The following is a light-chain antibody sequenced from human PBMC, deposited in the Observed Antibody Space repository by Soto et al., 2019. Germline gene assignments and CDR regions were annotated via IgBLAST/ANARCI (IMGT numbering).Light chain of an antibody. CDR1: QSVSSSY. V-gene: IGKV3D-20*02. CDR2: AAS. CDR3: QQRSNWIT. Sequence: EIVLTQSAGTLSLSPGERATLSCRASQSVSSSYLAWYQQKPGQAPRLLIYAASSRATGIQDSFSGSGSGTDSTLTIRSLEPEDFAVYYCQQRSNWITFGQGTRLEIK. J-gene: IGKJ5*01.